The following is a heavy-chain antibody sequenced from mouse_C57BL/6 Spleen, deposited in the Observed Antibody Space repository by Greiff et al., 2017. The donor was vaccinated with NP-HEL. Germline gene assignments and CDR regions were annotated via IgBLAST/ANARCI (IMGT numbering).Heavy chain of an antibody. CDR2: INPNNGGT. J-gene: IGHJ3*01. V-gene: IGHV1-22*01. CDR1: GYTFTDYN. CDR3: ARSSITRGFAY. D-gene: IGHD1-2*01. Sequence: EVQLQESGPELVKPGASVKMSCKASGYTFTDYNMHWVKLSHGKSLEWLGYINPNNGGTSYKQKLTGKATLTVNNSSSSAYMGLRTLTSEDSAVYYCARSSITRGFAYWGQGTLVTVSA.